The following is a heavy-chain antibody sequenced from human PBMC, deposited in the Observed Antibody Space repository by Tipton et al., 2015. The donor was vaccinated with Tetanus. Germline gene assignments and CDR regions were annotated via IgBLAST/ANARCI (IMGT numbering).Heavy chain of an antibody. D-gene: IGHD3-10*01. Sequence: TLSLTCTVSGGSISSSSYYWGWIRQPPGKGLEWIGSIYYSGSTYYNPSLKSRFTISVDTSKNQFSLKLSSVTAADTAVYYCARRGRGVIFVRRNNWFDPWGQGTLVTVSS. CDR2: IYYSGST. V-gene: IGHV4-39*01. CDR1: GGSISSSSYY. J-gene: IGHJ5*02. CDR3: ARRGRGVIFVRRNNWFDP.